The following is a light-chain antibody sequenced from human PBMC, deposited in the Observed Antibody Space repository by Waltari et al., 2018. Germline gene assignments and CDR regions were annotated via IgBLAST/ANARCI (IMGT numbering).Light chain of an antibody. CDR3: NSRDSSGNHLGV. Sequence: SSELTQDPAVSVALVQTVRLTCQGDSLRSYYASWYQPKPGQAPVLVIYGKNNRPSGIPDRFSGSSSGNTASLTITGAQAEDEADYYCNSRDSSGNHLGVFGGGTKLTVL. V-gene: IGLV3-19*01. CDR2: GKN. CDR1: SLRSYY. J-gene: IGLJ2*01.